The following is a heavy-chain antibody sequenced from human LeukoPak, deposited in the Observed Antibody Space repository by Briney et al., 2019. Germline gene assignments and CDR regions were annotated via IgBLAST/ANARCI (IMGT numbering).Heavy chain of an antibody. CDR3: ARSPPGIAPFDY. J-gene: IGHJ4*02. CDR1: GFTFSDHH. Sequence: GGSLRLSCAASGFTFSDHHMDWVRQAPGEGLEWVARIRNKANRYTTEYAASVKGRFTTSRDDSENSLYLQMDSLKTEDTAVYYCARSPPGIAPFDYWGQGTLVTVSS. CDR2: IRNKANRYTT. D-gene: IGHD1-14*01. V-gene: IGHV3-72*01.